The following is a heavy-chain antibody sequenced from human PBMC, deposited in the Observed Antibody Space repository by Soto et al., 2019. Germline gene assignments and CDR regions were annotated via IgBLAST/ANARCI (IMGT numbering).Heavy chain of an antibody. CDR2: MSYDSVTK. CDR1: GFSFSIHA. Sequence: GGSLRLSCAASGFSFSIHAMRWVRQAPGKGLEWVALMSYDSVTKTYTDTVRGRFATSRDHSTNTLYQQMNNLKPQDTTIYYCAKDVAYYYDSSGPRAGSGIDFWGQGTLVTVSS. D-gene: IGHD3-22*01. V-gene: IGHV3-30*09. J-gene: IGHJ4*02. CDR3: AKDVAYYYDSSGPRAGSGIDF.